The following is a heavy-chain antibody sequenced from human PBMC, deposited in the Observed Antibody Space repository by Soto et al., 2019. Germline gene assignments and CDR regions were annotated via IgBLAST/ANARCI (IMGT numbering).Heavy chain of an antibody. D-gene: IGHD3-3*01. Sequence: PSETLSLTCTVSGASISNDEFYWAWIRQSPEKGLEWIGNIYYTGVTFYNPSLRSRLTISVDTSKNQFSLKLTSMTAADTAVYYCARDSAPYNLNYDSPYWGQGTLVTVSS. CDR3: ARDSAPYNLNYDSPY. J-gene: IGHJ4*02. CDR1: GASISNDEFY. CDR2: IYYTGVT. V-gene: IGHV4-30-4*01.